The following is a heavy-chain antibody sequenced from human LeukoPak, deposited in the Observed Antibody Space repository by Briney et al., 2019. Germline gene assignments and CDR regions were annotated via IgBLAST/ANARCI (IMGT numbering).Heavy chain of an antibody. CDR3: ARGYCSGGSCYFSYFDY. D-gene: IGHD2-15*01. CDR2: INHSGST. V-gene: IGHV4-34*01. CDR1: GGSFTGYY. Sequence: PSETLSLTCAVYGGSFTGYYWSWIRQPPGKGLEWIGEINHSGSTNYNPSLKSRVTISVDTSKNQFSLKLSSVTAADTAVYYCARGYCSGGSCYFSYFDYWGQGTLVTVSS. J-gene: IGHJ4*02.